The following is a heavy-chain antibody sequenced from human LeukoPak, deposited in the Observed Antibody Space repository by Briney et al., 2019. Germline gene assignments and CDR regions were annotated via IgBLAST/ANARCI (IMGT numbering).Heavy chain of an antibody. D-gene: IGHD6-13*01. CDR3: ARDGRVGSSWYFDY. CDR1: GFTFNRCW. CDR2: ISYDGSNK. V-gene: IGHV3-30*03. Sequence: PGGSLRLSCVVSGFTFNRCWMNWVRQAPGKGLEWVAVISYDGSNKYYADSVKGRFTISRDNSKNTLYLQMNSLRAEDTAVYYCARDGRVGSSWYFDYWGQGTLVTVSS. J-gene: IGHJ4*02.